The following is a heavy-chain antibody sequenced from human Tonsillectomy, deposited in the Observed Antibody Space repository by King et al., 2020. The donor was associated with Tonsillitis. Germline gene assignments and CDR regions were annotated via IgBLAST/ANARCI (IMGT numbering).Heavy chain of an antibody. V-gene: IGHV3-30*03. J-gene: IGHJ4*02. CDR2: ISYDGGNK. Sequence: VQLVESGGGVVQPGRSLRLSCAASGFTFSNYGMHWVRQAPGKGLEWVAVISYDGGNKYYADSVKGRFTISRDNSKNTLYLQTNSLRAEDTAVYYCATRLSSTSGYYFDYWGQGTLVTVSS. D-gene: IGHD2-2*01. CDR3: ATRLSSTSGYYFDY. CDR1: GFTFSNYG.